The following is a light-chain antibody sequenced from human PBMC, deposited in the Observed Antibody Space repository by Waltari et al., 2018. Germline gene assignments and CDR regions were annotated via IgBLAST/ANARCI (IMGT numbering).Light chain of an antibody. Sequence: DIQMTQSPSSLSASVVDRVTITCRASQSISSYLNWYQQKPGKAPNLLIYAASSFQSGVPSRFSGSGSGTDFTLTISSLQPEDFATYYCQQSYSIPYTFGQGTKLEIK. J-gene: IGKJ2*01. CDR3: QQSYSIPYT. V-gene: IGKV1-39*01. CDR1: QSISSY. CDR2: AAS.